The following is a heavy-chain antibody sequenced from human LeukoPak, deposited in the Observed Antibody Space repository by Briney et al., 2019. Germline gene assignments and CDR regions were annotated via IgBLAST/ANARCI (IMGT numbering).Heavy chain of an antibody. CDR1: GFTFSDYY. CDR3: ARDPGYSRPSSYGYFDH. V-gene: IGHV3-11*06. J-gene: IGHJ4*02. D-gene: IGHD1-26*01. Sequence: KTGGSLRLSCAASGFTFSDYYMSWIRQAPGKGLECLSYITSSSDSIHYADSVRGRFTVSRDNAKNSLYLQMNSLRDEDTAVYYCARDPGYSRPSSYGYFDHWGQGTLATVSS. CDR2: ITSSSDSI.